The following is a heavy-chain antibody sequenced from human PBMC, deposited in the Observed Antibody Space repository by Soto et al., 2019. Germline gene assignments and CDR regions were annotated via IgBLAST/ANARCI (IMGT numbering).Heavy chain of an antibody. CDR2: IKQDGSEK. Sequence: GGSLRLSCAASGFTFSIYWMSWVRQAPGKGLEWVANIKQDGSEKYYVDSVKGRFTISRDNAKNSLSLQMNSLRADDTAVYYCARAYYGSTVGHWGQGTLVTVSS. D-gene: IGHD3-10*01. J-gene: IGHJ1*01. CDR1: GFTFSIYW. CDR3: ARAYYGSTVGH. V-gene: IGHV3-7*04.